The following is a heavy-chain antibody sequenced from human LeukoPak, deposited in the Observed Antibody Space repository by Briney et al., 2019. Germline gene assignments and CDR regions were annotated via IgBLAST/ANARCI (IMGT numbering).Heavy chain of an antibody. CDR1: GFTFSSYA. Sequence: GGSLRLSCAASGFTFSSYAMSWVRQAPGKGLEWVSAISGSGGSTYYADSVKGRFTISRDNSKNTLYPQMNSLRAEDTAVYYCARTYYYDSSGYPGAFDIWGQGTMVTVSS. J-gene: IGHJ3*02. CDR2: ISGSGGST. V-gene: IGHV3-23*01. CDR3: ARTYYYDSSGYPGAFDI. D-gene: IGHD3-22*01.